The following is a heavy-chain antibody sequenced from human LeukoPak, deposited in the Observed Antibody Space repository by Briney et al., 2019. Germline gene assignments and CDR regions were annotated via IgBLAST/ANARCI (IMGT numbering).Heavy chain of an antibody. CDR2: IYYSGST. CDR1: GGSISSYY. D-gene: IGHD3-3*01. V-gene: IGHV4-59*01. Sequence: SETLSLTCTVSGGSISSYYWSWIRQPPGKGLEWIGYIYYSGSTNYNPSLKSRDTISVDTSKNQFSLKLNSVTAADTAVYYCARDTFWSGYPDGMDVWGQGTTVTVSS. CDR3: ARDTFWSGYPDGMDV. J-gene: IGHJ6*02.